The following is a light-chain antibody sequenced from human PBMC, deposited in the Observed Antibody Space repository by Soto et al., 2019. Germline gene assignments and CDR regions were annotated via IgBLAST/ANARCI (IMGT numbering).Light chain of an antibody. CDR2: DAF. CDR3: QQYDSYPYI. V-gene: IGKV1-16*01. Sequence: DIQMTQSPSSLSASVGDRDTITCRASQDIGRSFAWFQQKPGQAPKSLVYDAFIFQSGVPSRFTVSGYGTDFTLTISGLQPEEFATYYCQQYDSYPYIFGGGTKVEI. J-gene: IGKJ4*01. CDR1: QDIGRS.